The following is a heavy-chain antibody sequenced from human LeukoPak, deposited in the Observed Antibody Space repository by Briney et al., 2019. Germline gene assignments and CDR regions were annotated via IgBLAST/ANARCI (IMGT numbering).Heavy chain of an antibody. D-gene: IGHD1-26*01. J-gene: IGHJ4*02. CDR2: INPSGGST. Sequence: ASVRVSCKASGYTFTSYYMHWVRQAPGQGLEWMGIINPSGGSTSYAQKFQGRVTMTRDTSTSTVYMELSSLRSEDTAVYYCAREGGVGIVGANGYFDYWGQGTLVTVSS. CDR1: GYTFTSYY. V-gene: IGHV1-46*01. CDR3: AREGGVGIVGANGYFDY.